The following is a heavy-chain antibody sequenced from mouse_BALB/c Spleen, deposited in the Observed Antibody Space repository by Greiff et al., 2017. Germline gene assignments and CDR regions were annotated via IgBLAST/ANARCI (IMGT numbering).Heavy chain of an antibody. CDR1: GFTFSSFG. D-gene: IGHD2-1*01. V-gene: IGHV5-17*02. CDR3: ARSADGNYAMDD. Sequence: EVKLVESGGGLVQPGGSRKLSCAASGFTFSSFGMHWVRQAPEKGLEWVAYISSGSSTIYYADTVKGRFTISRDNPKNTLFLQMTSLRSEDTAMYDCARSADGNYAMDDGGQGTSVTVSS. CDR2: ISSGSSTI. J-gene: IGHJ4*01.